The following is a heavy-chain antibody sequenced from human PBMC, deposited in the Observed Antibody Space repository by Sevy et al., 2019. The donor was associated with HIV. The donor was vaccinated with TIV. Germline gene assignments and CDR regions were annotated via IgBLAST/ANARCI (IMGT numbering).Heavy chain of an antibody. CDR3: AKDRCTGDVCENYYYALDI. CDR1: GFTFNSYA. Sequence: GGSLRLSCAASGFTFNSYAMHWVRQAPGKGLEWVAVISKDGRTKYYAESVKGQFTISRDNSKNTLNLQMNSLRAEDTAVFYCAKDRCTGDVCENYYYALDIWGQGTTVTVSS. V-gene: IGHV3-30*18. D-gene: IGHD2-8*02. CDR2: ISKDGRTK. J-gene: IGHJ6*02.